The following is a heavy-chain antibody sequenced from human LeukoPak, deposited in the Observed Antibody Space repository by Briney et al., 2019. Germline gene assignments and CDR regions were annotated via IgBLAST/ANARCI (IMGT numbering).Heavy chain of an antibody. Sequence: GASVKVSCKASGYTFTGYYMHWVRQAPGQGLEWMGWINPDSGGTNYAQKFQGRVTMTRDTSISTAYMELSRLRSDDTAVYYCARDTSYSSGCSFDPWGQGTLVTVSS. V-gene: IGHV1-2*02. J-gene: IGHJ5*02. CDR2: INPDSGGT. CDR1: GYTFTGYY. D-gene: IGHD6-19*01. CDR3: ARDTSYSSGCSFDP.